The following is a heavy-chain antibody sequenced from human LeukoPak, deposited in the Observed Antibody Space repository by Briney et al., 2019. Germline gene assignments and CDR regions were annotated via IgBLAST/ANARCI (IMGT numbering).Heavy chain of an antibody. Sequence: ASVKVSCKASGGTFSSYAISWVRQAPGQGLEWMGRIIPILGIANYAQKFQGRVTITADKSTSTAYMELSSLRSDDTAVYYCARGGDLEAFDIWGQGTMVTVSS. CDR1: GGTFSSYA. V-gene: IGHV1-69*04. CDR2: IIPILGIA. D-gene: IGHD2-21*02. J-gene: IGHJ3*02. CDR3: ARGGDLEAFDI.